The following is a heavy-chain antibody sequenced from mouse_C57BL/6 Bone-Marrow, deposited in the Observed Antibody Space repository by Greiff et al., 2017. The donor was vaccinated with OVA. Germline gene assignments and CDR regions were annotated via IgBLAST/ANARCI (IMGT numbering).Heavy chain of an antibody. CDR2: INPNNGGT. J-gene: IGHJ2*01. V-gene: IGHV1-26*01. CDR3: ASYDYYFDY. Sequence: EVQLHQSGPELVKPGASVKISCKASGYTFTDYYMNWVKQSHGKSLEWIGDINPNNGGTSYNQKFKGKATLTVDKSSSTAYMELRSLTSEDSAVYYCASYDYYFDYWGQGTTLTVSS. D-gene: IGHD2-12*01. CDR1: GYTFTDYY.